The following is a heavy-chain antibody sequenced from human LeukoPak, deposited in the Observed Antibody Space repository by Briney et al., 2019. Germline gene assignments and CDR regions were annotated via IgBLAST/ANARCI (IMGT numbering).Heavy chain of an antibody. CDR2: INWNGGST. V-gene: IGHV3-20*01. CDR1: GFTFDDYG. CDR3: ARDMITFGGVIDLNWFDP. D-gene: IGHD3-16*02. J-gene: IGHJ5*02. Sequence: TGGSLRLSCAASGFTFDDYGMSWVRQAPGKGLEWASGINWNGGSTGYADSVKGQFTISRDNAKNSLYLQMNSLRAEDTALYHCARDMITFGGVIDLNWFDPWGQGTPVTVSS.